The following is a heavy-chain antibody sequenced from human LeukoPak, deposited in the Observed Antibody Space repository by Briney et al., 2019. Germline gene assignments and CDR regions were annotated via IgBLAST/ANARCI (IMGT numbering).Heavy chain of an antibody. D-gene: IGHD3-16*01. Sequence: GGSLRLSCAASGLVFSDYYVVWIRQAPGEGLEWIVYIRSGRDTIFYADSVKGRFTISRENSGDSLYLQMNSVRAEDAAVYYCARGDGVYDYVWGRPYWGQGTLVTVSS. V-gene: IGHV3-11*01. CDR1: GLVFSDYY. CDR3: ARGDGVYDYVWGRPY. J-gene: IGHJ4*02. CDR2: IRSGRDTI.